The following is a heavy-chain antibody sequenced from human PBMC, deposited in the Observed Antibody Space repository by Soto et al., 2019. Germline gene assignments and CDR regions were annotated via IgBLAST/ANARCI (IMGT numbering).Heavy chain of an antibody. J-gene: IGHJ4*02. V-gene: IGHV1-2*02. Sequence: ASVKVSCKASGYTFTGYYMHWLRQAPGQGLEWMGWINPNSGGTNYAQKFQGRVTMTRDTSISTAYMELSRLRSDDTAVYYCAREGGWDGIVLMVYAIHRGPVDYWGQGTLVTVSS. CDR1: GYTFTGYY. CDR2: INPNSGGT. CDR3: AREGGWDGIVLMVYAIHRGPVDY. D-gene: IGHD2-8*01.